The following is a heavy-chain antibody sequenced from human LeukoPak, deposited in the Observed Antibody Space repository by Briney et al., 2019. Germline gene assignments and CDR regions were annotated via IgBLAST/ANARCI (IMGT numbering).Heavy chain of an antibody. CDR3: ARAFSSGWYPYSIGGLWFDY. CDR2: IYYTGST. Sequence: SETLSLTWTVSGGSISSYYWSWIRQPPAKGLEWIGYIYYTGSTNYNPSLRSRVTISVDTSKNQFSLKLSSVTAADTAVYYCARAFSSGWYPYSIGGLWFDYWGQGTLVTVSS. D-gene: IGHD6-19*01. J-gene: IGHJ4*02. V-gene: IGHV4-59*01. CDR1: GGSISSYY.